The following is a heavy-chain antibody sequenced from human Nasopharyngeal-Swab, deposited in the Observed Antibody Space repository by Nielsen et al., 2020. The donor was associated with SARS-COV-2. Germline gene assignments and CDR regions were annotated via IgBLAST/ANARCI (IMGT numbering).Heavy chain of an antibody. Sequence: GGSLRLSCAASGFTFSDCVLEWVRQAPGKGLEWVGHSRKKANLYTSDYAAAVKCTFSISTDESTSSLYLQLTGLKTEDTAVYYCACREHSDDPPFYYGMDVWGHGTTVTVSS. V-gene: IGHV3-72*01. J-gene: IGHJ6*02. D-gene: IGHD5-18*01. CDR3: ACREHSDDPPFYYGMDV. CDR2: SRKKANLYTS. CDR1: GFTFSDCV.